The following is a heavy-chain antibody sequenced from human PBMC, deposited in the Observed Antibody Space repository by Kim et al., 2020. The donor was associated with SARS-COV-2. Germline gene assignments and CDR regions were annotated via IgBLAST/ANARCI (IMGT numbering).Heavy chain of an antibody. Sequence: VKSRITINPDTSKNQFSLQLNSVTPEDTAVYYCARDLIPWFGELRGWFDPWGQGTLVTVSS. D-gene: IGHD3-10*01. CDR3: ARDLIPWFGELRGWFDP. J-gene: IGHJ5*02. V-gene: IGHV6-1*01.